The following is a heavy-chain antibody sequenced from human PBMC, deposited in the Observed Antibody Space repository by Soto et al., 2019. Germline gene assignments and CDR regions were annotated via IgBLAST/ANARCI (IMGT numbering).Heavy chain of an antibody. V-gene: IGHV4-4*02. J-gene: IGHJ4*02. CDR2: IYDSGGT. CDR3: ARHGGKFFDY. CDR1: GGSLSSGNW. Sequence: QVQLQESGPGLVKPSGTLSLTCAVSGGSLSSGNWWSWVRQSPGKGLEWIGQIYDSGGTSYNPSRKSRVTISVDKSKNQLSTDLRYLAAADTAVYYCARHGGKFFDYWGQGTLVTVSS.